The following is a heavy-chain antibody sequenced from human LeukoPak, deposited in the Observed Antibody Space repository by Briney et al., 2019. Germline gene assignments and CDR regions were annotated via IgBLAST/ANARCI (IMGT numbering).Heavy chain of an antibody. V-gene: IGHV4-31*03. Sequence: SQTLSLTCTVSGGSISSGGYYWSWIRQHPGKGLEWIGYIYYSGSTYYNPSLKSRVTMSVDTSKNQFSLKLSSVTAADTAVYYCARDLTYCSSTSCHPAYYYGMDVWGQGTTVTVSS. D-gene: IGHD2-2*01. CDR3: ARDLTYCSSTSCHPAYYYGMDV. J-gene: IGHJ6*02. CDR2: IYYSGST. CDR1: GGSISSGGYY.